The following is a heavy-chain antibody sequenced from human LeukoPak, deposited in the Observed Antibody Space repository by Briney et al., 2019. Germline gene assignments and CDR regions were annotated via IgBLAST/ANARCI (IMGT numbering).Heavy chain of an antibody. V-gene: IGHV3-30*03. CDR1: GFTFSNYG. CDR2: ISYDGGSI. CDR3: ARPRADSGGKYYFDY. J-gene: IGHJ4*02. Sequence: PGRSLRLSCAASGFTFSNYGMHWVRQAPGKGLGWVAVISYDGGSIVYANSVKGRFTISRDSSKNTLYLQMNSLRAEDTAVYHCARPRADSGGKYYFDYWGQGTLVTVSS. D-gene: IGHD2-15*01.